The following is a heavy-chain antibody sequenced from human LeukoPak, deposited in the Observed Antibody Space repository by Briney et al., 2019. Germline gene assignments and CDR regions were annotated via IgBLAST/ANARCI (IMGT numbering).Heavy chain of an antibody. CDR1: GGSSSSGDYY. CDR3: ARHRSSRWDLAWFDP. J-gene: IGHJ5*02. D-gene: IGHD6-13*01. V-gene: IGHV4-30-4*08. Sequence: SQTLSLTCTVSGGSSSSGDYYWSWIGQPPGKGLEWIGYVYYSGSTYYNPSLKSRATTSVETSKKHCSLKLNSVAAADTAVYYCARHRSSRWDLAWFDPWGQGTLVTVSS. CDR2: VYYSGST.